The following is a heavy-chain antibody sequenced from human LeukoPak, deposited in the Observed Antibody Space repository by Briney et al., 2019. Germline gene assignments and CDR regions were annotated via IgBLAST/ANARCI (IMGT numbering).Heavy chain of an antibody. V-gene: IGHV4-4*02. CDR1: GGSISSTNW. CDR2: IYHSGST. J-gene: IGHJ4*02. CDR3: ARNGYYSIDY. D-gene: IGHD3-22*01. Sequence: PSETLSLTCAVSGGSISSTNWWSWVRQPPGKGLEWIGEIYHSGSTNYNPSLKSRVTISVDKSTNQFSLKLSSVTAADTAICYCARNGYYSIDYWGQGTLVTVSS.